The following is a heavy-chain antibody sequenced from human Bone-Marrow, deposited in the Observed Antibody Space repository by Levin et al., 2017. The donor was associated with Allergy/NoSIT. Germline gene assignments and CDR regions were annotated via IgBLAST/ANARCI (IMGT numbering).Heavy chain of an antibody. CDR1: GFTFSNYA. CDR2: ISGSGGST. J-gene: IGHJ6*02. Sequence: PGGSLRLSCAASGFTFSNYAMTWVRQAPGKGLEWVSVISGSGGSTYYADSVKGRFTISRDNSKNTLYLQMNSLRAEDTAVYYCAKAMISDGHTYYGMDVWGQGTTVTVSS. D-gene: IGHD5-24*01. CDR3: AKAMISDGHTYYGMDV. V-gene: IGHV3-23*01.